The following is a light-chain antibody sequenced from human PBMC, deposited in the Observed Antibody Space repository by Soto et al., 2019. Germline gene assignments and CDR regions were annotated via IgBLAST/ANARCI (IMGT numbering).Light chain of an antibody. CDR2: GAS. V-gene: IGKV3-20*01. Sequence: EIVLTQSPGTLSLSPGERATLSCRASQSVSSSYLAWYQQKPGQAPRLLIYGASSRATGIPDRFSGGGYETDFTLTISRLEPEDFAVYYCQQYGSSSWTFGQGTKVEIK. CDR1: QSVSSSY. J-gene: IGKJ1*01. CDR3: QQYGSSSWT.